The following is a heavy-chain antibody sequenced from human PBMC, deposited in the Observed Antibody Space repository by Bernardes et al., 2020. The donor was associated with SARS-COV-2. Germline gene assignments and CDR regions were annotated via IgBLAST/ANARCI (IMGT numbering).Heavy chain of an antibody. D-gene: IGHD3-10*01. CDR1: GYTFTSYG. Sequence: ASVKVSCKASGYTFTSYGISWVRQAPGQGLEWMGWISAYNGNTNYAQKLQGRVTMTTDTSTSTAYMELRSLRSDDTAVYYCARVSGSGRYYNAYYYYYMDVWGKGTTVTVSS. V-gene: IGHV1-18*01. J-gene: IGHJ6*03. CDR2: ISAYNGNT. CDR3: ARVSGSGRYYNAYYYYYMDV.